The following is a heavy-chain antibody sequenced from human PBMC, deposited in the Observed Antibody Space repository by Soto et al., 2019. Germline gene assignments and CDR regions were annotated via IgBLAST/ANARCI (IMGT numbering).Heavy chain of an antibody. CDR3: ARGSSRWDY. CDR2: INHSGGT. D-gene: IGHD6-13*01. Sequence: ASETLSLTCAVYGGSFSGYYWNWIRQSPGKGLEWIGEINHSGGTNYNPSLKSRVTISVDTSKNQFSLKLRSVTAADTAVYYCARGSSRWDYWGQGTLVTVSS. J-gene: IGHJ4*02. CDR1: GGSFSGYY. V-gene: IGHV4-34*01.